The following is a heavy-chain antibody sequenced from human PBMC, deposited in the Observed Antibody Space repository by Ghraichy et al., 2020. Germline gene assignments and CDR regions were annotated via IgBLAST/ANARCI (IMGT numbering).Heavy chain of an antibody. CDR2: VYYGGST. V-gene: IGHV4-61*01. CDR1: GGSLSSGNDY. J-gene: IGHJ4*02. D-gene: IGHD3-10*01. CDR3: ARGARPSPRGEYSYFDC. Sequence: SETLSLTCTVSGGSLSSGNDYWSWIRQPPGQGLEWIGYVYYGGSTNYNPSLKSRLTISADTSKNQFSLKLESVTAADTAVYFCARGARPSPRGEYSYFDCWGQGTRVTVSS.